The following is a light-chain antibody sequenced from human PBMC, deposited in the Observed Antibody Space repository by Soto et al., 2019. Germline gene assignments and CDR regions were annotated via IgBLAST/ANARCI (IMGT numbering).Light chain of an antibody. CDR1: QSVRSN. Sequence: EIVMTQSPATLSVSPGERATLSCRASQSVRSNLAWYQQKPGQSPRLLIYGASTRATGIPARFSGSGSGTQFTLTISSLQSEDFAVYYCQQYNNWPRATFGGGTKVDIK. CDR3: QQYNNWPRAT. J-gene: IGKJ4*01. CDR2: GAS. V-gene: IGKV3-15*01.